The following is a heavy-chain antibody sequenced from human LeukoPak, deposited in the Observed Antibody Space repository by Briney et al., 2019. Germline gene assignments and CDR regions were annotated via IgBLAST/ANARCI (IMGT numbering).Heavy chain of an antibody. CDR1: GFTFSSYG. D-gene: IGHD1-26*01. CDR2: IRYDGSYK. J-gene: IGHJ4*02. Sequence: GGSLRLSCAASGFTFSSYGMHWVRQAPGKGLEWVAFIRYDGSYKNYADSVKGRFTISRDNSKNILYLQMNSLRAEDTAVYYCAKDQGVTTASDYWGQGTPVTVSS. V-gene: IGHV3-30*02. CDR3: AKDQGVTTASDY.